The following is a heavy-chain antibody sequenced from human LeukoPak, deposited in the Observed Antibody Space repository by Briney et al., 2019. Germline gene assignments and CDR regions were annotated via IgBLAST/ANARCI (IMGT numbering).Heavy chain of an antibody. Sequence: SVKVSCKASGGTFSSYAISWVRQAPGQGLEWMGGIIPIFGTANYAQKFKGRVTITTDESTSTAYMELSSLRSEDTAVYYCARARVVATVVHWFDPWGQGTLVTVSS. J-gene: IGHJ5*02. CDR1: GGTFSSYA. CDR2: IIPIFGTA. D-gene: IGHD5-12*01. V-gene: IGHV1-69*05. CDR3: ARARVVATVVHWFDP.